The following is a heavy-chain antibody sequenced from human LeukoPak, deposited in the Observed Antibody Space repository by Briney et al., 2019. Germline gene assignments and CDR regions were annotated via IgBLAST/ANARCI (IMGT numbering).Heavy chain of an antibody. Sequence: ASVKVSCKASGYTFTSYGISWVRQAPGQGLEWMGWISAYNGNTNYAQKFQGRVTITADESTSTAYMELSSLRSEDTAVYYCARVLQPAAIRGRYYYMDVWGKGTTVTVSS. J-gene: IGHJ6*03. V-gene: IGHV1-18*01. CDR1: GYTFTSYG. D-gene: IGHD2-2*01. CDR3: ARVLQPAAIRGRYYYMDV. CDR2: ISAYNGNT.